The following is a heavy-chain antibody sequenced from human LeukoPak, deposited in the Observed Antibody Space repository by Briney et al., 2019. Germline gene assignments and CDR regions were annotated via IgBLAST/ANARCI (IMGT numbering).Heavy chain of an antibody. Sequence: GGSLRLSCAASGFTFSSYWMSWVRQAPGKGLEWVANIKQDGSEKYYVDSVKGRFTISRDNSKNTLYLQMTSLRAEDTAVYYCARVRREYDILTGYHGYFDLWGRGTLVTVSS. D-gene: IGHD3-9*01. CDR1: GFTFSSYW. CDR3: ARVRREYDILTGYHGYFDL. J-gene: IGHJ2*01. V-gene: IGHV3-7*01. CDR2: IKQDGSEK.